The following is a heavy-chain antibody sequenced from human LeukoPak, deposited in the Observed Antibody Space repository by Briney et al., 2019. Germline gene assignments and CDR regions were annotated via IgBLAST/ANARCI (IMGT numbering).Heavy chain of an antibody. D-gene: IGHD3-22*01. CDR1: GFTFSSYS. J-gene: IGHJ4*02. Sequence: GGSLRLSCAASGFTFSSYSMNWVRQAPGKGLEWVSSISSSSYIYYADSVKGRFTISRDNAKNSLYLQMNSLRAEDMAVYYCAREPLYYYDSSGTIFDYWGQGTLVTVSS. CDR2: ISSSSYI. CDR3: AREPLYYYDSSGTIFDY. V-gene: IGHV3-21*01.